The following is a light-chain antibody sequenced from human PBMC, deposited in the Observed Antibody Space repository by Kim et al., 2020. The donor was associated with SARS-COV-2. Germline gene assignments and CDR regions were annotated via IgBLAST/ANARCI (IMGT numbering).Light chain of an antibody. Sequence: VYPGQTAIITCSGDRLGEKYVCWYQEKPSQSPVVVIYRDNKRPSGTPERFSGSNSGNTATLTISGTEAMDEADYYCQVWDSDSAIFGGGTQLTVL. CDR3: QVWDSDSAI. CDR2: RDN. CDR1: RLGEKY. V-gene: IGLV3-1*01. J-gene: IGLJ2*01.